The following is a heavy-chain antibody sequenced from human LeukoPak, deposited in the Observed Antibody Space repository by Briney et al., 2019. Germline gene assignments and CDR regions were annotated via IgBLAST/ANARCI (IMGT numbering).Heavy chain of an antibody. V-gene: IGHV3-66*01. CDR1: GFTVSNNY. CDR3: AREATWGAFDI. D-gene: IGHD7-27*01. Sequence: GGSLRLSCAASGFTVSNNYMSWVRQAPGKGLEWVSDLYSGGNTYYADSVKGRFTISRNNSKSNMFLQMNSLRDEDTAVYYCAREATWGAFDIWGQGTMVTVSS. CDR2: LYSGGNT. J-gene: IGHJ3*02.